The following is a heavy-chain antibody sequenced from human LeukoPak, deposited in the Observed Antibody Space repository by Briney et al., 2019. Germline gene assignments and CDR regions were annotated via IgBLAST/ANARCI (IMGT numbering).Heavy chain of an antibody. CDR3: ATTVTQASYYYMDV. Sequence: SETLSLTCAVYGGSFSGYYWSWIRQPPGKGLEWIGEINHSGSTNYNPSLKSRVTISVDTSKNQFSLKLSSVTAADTAMYYCATTVTQASYYYMDVWGKGTTVTVSS. V-gene: IGHV4-34*01. CDR1: GGSFSGYY. CDR2: INHSGST. J-gene: IGHJ6*03. D-gene: IGHD4-11*01.